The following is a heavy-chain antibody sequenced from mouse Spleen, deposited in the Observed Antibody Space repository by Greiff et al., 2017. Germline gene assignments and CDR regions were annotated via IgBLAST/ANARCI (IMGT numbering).Heavy chain of an antibody. CDR1: GFTFSDYY. CDR2: INYDGSST. D-gene: IGHD1-1*01. Sequence: EVKLMESEGGLVQPGSSMKLSCTASGFTFSDYYMAWVRQVPEKGLEWVANINYDGSSTYYLDSLKSRFIISRDNAKNILYLQMSSLKSEDTATYYCAREGGVTTVHYAMDYWGQGTSVTVSS. V-gene: IGHV5-16*01. CDR3: AREGGVTTVHYAMDY. J-gene: IGHJ4*01.